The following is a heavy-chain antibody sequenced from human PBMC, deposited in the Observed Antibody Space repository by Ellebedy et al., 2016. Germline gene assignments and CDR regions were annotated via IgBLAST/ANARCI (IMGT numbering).Heavy chain of an antibody. CDR3: ARIKGQATD. J-gene: IGHJ4*02. V-gene: IGHV3-7*03. CDR1: GFTFSSYW. CDR2: IKEDGSEA. Sequence: GESLKISCAASGFTFSSYWMSWVRQAPGKGLEWVANIKEDGSEANYVDPVKGRFTISRDNAKNSLYLQMNSLRAEDTAVYYCARIKGQATDWGQGTLVTVSS.